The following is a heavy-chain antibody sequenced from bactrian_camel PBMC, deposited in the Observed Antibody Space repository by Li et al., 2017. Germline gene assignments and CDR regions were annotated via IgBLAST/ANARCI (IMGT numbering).Heavy chain of an antibody. V-gene: IGHV3S1*01. CDR1: AFPFSSYW. CDR2: INSGGGTT. D-gene: IGHD3*01. J-gene: IGHJ4*01. Sequence: HVQLVESGGGLVQPGGSLRLSCEASAFPFSSYWMYWVRQAPGKGLEWVSTINSGGGTTYYADSVKGRFSISRDNAENTVYLQVFSLKSEDTALYYCACGVNPTYRYGQGTQVTVS.